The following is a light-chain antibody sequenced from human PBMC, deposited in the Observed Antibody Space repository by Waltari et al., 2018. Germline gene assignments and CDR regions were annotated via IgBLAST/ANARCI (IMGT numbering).Light chain of an antibody. V-gene: IGKV3-11*01. J-gene: IGKJ4*01. Sequence: ELVLTQSPVPLSLAAGESATLSCRASESVYNYLAWYQQKPGQPPRLLIYDTAKRATGIPGRVSGSGYGTDFTLTINNLEAEDFALYYCQQGVILPLTFGGGTKVEIK. CDR1: ESVYNY. CDR2: DTA. CDR3: QQGVILPLT.